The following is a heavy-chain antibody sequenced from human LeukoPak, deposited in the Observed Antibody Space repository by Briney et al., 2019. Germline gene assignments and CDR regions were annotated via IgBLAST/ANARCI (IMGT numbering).Heavy chain of an antibody. D-gene: IGHD3-10*01. Sequence: PSETLSLTCTVSGGSISSGSYYWSWIRQPAGKGLEWIGRIYTSGSTNYNPSLKSRVTISVDTSKNQFSLKLSSVTAADTAVYYCARRRITMVRGENYYMDVWGKGTTVTVSS. CDR3: ARRRITMVRGENYYMDV. V-gene: IGHV4-61*02. CDR2: IYTSGST. J-gene: IGHJ6*03. CDR1: GGSISSGSYY.